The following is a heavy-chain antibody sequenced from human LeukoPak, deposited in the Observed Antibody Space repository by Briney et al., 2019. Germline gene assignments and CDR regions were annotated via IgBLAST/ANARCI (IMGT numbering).Heavy chain of an antibody. CDR2: INHSGST. J-gene: IGHJ4*02. CDR1: GGSFSGYY. D-gene: IGHD3-22*01. Sequence: SETLSLTCAVYGGSFSGYYWSWIRQPPGKGLEWIGEINHSGSTNYNPSLKSRVTISVGTSKNQFSLKLSSVTAADTAVYYCARYYYDSSGYYVDYWGQGTLVTVSS. V-gene: IGHV4-34*01. CDR3: ARYYYDSSGYYVDY.